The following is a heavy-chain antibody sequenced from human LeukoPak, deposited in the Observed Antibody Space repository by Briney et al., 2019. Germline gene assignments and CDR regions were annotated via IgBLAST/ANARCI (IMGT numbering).Heavy chain of an antibody. J-gene: IGHJ4*02. CDR2: IRGSGSGMGSGN. V-gene: IGHV3-21*05. D-gene: IGHD7-27*01. CDR1: GFTFSSYS. CDR3: ARDDNWGFDY. Sequence: GGSLRLSCAASGFTFSSYSMNWVRQAPGKGLERVANIRGSGSGMGSGNYYAGSVKGRFTISRDNAKNSLYLQMNSLRAEDTAFYYCARDDNWGFDYWGQGALVTVSS.